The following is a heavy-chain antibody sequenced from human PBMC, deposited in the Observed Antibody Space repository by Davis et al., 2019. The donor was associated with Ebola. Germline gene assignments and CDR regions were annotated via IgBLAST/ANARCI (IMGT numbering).Heavy chain of an antibody. CDR3: ARIIAAAGNYWFDP. D-gene: IGHD6-13*01. V-gene: IGHV3-64*04. J-gene: IGHJ5*02. CDR1: GFTFSSYA. CDR2: ISSNGGST. Sequence: GGSLRLSCSASGFTFSSYAMHWVRQAPGKGLEYVSAISSNGGSTYYADSVKGRFTISRDNSKNTLYLQMNSLRAEDTAVYYCARIIAAAGNYWFDPWGQGTLVTVSS.